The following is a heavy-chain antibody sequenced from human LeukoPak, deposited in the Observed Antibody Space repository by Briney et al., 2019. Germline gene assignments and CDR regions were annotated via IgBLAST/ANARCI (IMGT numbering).Heavy chain of an antibody. CDR1: GGTFSIYA. V-gene: IGHV1-69*13. CDR2: IIPIFGTA. Sequence: GASVTVSCTASGGTFSIYAISWVRQAPGQGLEWVGGIIPIFGTANYAQKFQGRVTITADESTSTAYMELSSLRSEDTAVYYCARGGYCSGGSCYSSYDPWGQGTLVTVSS. D-gene: IGHD2-15*01. CDR3: ARGGYCSGGSCYSSYDP. J-gene: IGHJ5*02.